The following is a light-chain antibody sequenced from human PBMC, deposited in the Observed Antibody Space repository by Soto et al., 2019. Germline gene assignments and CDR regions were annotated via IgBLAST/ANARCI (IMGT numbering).Light chain of an antibody. CDR1: QSVSSY. CDR3: QQRSNWPPGGT. J-gene: IGKJ3*01. CDR2: DAS. V-gene: IGKV3-11*01. Sequence: EIVLTQSPATLSLSPGERATLSCRASQSVSSYIAWYQQKPGQAPRLLIYDASNRATGIPARFSGSGSGTDFTLTISSLEPEDFAVYYCQQRSNWPPGGTFGPGTKVDIK.